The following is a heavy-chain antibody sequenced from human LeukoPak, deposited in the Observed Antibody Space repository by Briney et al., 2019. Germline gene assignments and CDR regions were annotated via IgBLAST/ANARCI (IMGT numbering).Heavy chain of an antibody. CDR3: ASDILTGYYGMDV. J-gene: IGHJ6*02. D-gene: IGHD3-9*01. Sequence: SETLSLTCTVSGGSISSYYWSWIRQTPGKGLEWIGYIYYSGSTNYNPSLKSRVTISVDTSKNQFSLKLSSVTAADTTVYYCASDILTGYYGMDVWGQGTTVTVSS. V-gene: IGHV4-59*01. CDR1: GGSISSYY. CDR2: IYYSGST.